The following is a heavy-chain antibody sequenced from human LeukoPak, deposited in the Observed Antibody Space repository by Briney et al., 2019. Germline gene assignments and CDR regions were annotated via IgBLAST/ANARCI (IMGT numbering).Heavy chain of an antibody. Sequence: ASVEVSCKASGGTFSSYAISWVRQAPGQGLEWMGGIIPIFGTANYAQKFQGRVTITTDESTSTAYMELSSLRSEDTAVYYCAGLESHYYDSSGYYYGLYFQHWGQGTLVTVSS. CDR3: AGLESHYYDSSGYYYGLYFQH. D-gene: IGHD3-22*01. V-gene: IGHV1-69*05. J-gene: IGHJ1*01. CDR1: GGTFSSYA. CDR2: IIPIFGTA.